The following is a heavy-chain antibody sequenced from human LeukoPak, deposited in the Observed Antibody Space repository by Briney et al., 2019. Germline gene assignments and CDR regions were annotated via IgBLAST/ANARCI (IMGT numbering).Heavy chain of an antibody. CDR1: GFTFDDYA. V-gene: IGHV3-9*03. Sequence: GGSLRLSCAASGFTFDDYAMHWVRQAPGKGLEWVSGITWNSGSIGYADSVKGRFTVSRDNAKNSLYLQMNSLRAEDMALYYCAKDAGSYVHSSFDFWGQGTMVTVSS. CDR3: AKDAGSYVHSSFDF. CDR2: ITWNSGSI. J-gene: IGHJ3*01. D-gene: IGHD1-26*01.